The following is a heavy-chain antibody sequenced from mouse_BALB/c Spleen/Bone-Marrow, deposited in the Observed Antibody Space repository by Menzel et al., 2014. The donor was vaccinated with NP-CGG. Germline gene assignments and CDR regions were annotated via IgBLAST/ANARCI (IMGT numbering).Heavy chain of an antibody. CDR2: IYPGDGST. V-gene: IGHV1S56*01. CDR3: AYYRYDEYFDV. D-gene: IGHD2-14*01. J-gene: IGHJ1*01. CDR1: GYTFTSYF. Sequence: VKLVESXPELVXXGASVKMSCKASGYTFTSYFIHWVKQRPGQGLEWIGWIYPGDGSTKYNEKFKVKTTLTADKSSSTAYMFLSSLTSEGSAIYFCAYYRYDEYFDVWGAGTTVTVSS.